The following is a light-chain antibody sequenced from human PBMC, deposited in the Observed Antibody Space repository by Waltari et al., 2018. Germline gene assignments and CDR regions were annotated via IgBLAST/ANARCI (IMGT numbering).Light chain of an antibody. Sequence: EIVMTQSPATLSVSPGESATLSCRPSQRVSSNLAWYQKRPGQAPRLLISGASTRATGIPARFSGSGSGTEFTLNIASLQAEDVAIYYCQQYSSAVSFGGGTKV. V-gene: IGKV3-15*01. CDR2: GAS. CDR1: QRVSSN. J-gene: IGKJ4*01. CDR3: QQYSSAVS.